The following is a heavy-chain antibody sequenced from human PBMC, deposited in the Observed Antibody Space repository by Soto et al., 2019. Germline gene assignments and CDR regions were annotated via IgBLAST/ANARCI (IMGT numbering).Heavy chain of an antibody. J-gene: IGHJ2*01. V-gene: IGHV1-69*13. CDR3: TFAPNWTYQLIRY. CDR2: IVPMNGSP. Sequence: SVKVSCKASGGMFYSSAINWVRQAPGQGLEWMGGIVPMNGSPKYAQGFQGRVTITADGSATTVYMDLSGLKSEDTAVYYCTFAPNWTYQLIRYWGR. D-gene: IGHD2-2*01. CDR1: GGMFYSSA.